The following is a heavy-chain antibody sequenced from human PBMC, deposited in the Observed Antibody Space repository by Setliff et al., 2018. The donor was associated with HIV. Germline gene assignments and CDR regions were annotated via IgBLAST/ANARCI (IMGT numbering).Heavy chain of an antibody. V-gene: IGHV1-8*03. CDR3: AGSRITMVRGAAYYYYMDV. CDR2: MDPNNGHT. CDR1: GYIFTSYD. D-gene: IGHD3-10*01. Sequence: GASVKVSCKASGYIFTSYDVNWVRQAPGQGLEWMGWMDPNNGHTTYAQNFQGRVTITRDTSVGTAYMELSSLRSDDTAVYYCAGSRITMVRGAAYYYYMDVWGKGTTVTVSS. J-gene: IGHJ6*03.